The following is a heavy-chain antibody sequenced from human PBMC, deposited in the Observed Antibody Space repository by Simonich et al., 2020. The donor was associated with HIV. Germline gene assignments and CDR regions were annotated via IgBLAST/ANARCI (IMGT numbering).Heavy chain of an antibody. CDR1: GYTFTNHF. V-gene: IGHV1-46*01. Sequence: QVQLVQSGAEVKKPGASVKVSCKTSGYTFTNHFIHWVRRAPGQGLEWRGIINPRSGDTSHAQKVQGRVTMTRDTSTSTVYMDLRSLRSEDTAVYFCARAPYTSGWYGIDYWGQGTLVTVSS. D-gene: IGHD6-19*01. CDR3: ARAPYTSGWYGIDY. J-gene: IGHJ4*02. CDR2: INPRSGDT.